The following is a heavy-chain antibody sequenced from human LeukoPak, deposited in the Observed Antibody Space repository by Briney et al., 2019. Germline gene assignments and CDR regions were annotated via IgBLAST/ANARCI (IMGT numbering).Heavy chain of an antibody. J-gene: IGHJ4*02. CDR1: GGSISSYY. D-gene: IGHD3-22*01. Sequence: SETLSLTCTVSGGSISSYYWSWIRQPPGKGLEWIGYIYYSGSTNYNPSLKSRVTISVDTSKNQFSLKLSSVTAADTAVYYCASSHPHYYDSSGYYSWGQGTLVTVSS. V-gene: IGHV4-59*01. CDR3: ASSHPHYYDSSGYYS. CDR2: IYYSGST.